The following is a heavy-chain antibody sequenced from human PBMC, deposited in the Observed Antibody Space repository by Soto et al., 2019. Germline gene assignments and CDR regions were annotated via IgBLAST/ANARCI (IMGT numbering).Heavy chain of an antibody. CDR3: ARGDRGAFDL. CDR2: IHSDGSDT. J-gene: IGHJ3*01. Sequence: EVKLVESWGGLVQPGESLRLSCAASGFTFSYYWMHWVRQAPGKGLVWVSRIHSDGSDTTYADSVKGRFTISRDNARNTLDLQMNSLRAEDTAVYYCARGDRGAFDLWGQGTVVTVSS. V-gene: IGHV3-74*01. D-gene: IGHD1-26*01. CDR1: GFTFSYYW.